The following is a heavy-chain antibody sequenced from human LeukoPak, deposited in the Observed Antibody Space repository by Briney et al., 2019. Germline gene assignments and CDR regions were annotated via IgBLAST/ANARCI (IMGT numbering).Heavy chain of an antibody. V-gene: IGHV1-8*03. CDR2: MNPNSGNT. CDR1: GYTFTSYG. CDR3: ARGGASKSTIFGVALRRRTNWFDP. Sequence: ASVKVSCKASGYTFTSYGISWVRQASGQGLEWMGWMNPNSGNTGYAQKFQGRVTITRNTSISTAYMELSSLRSEDTAVYYCARGGASKSTIFGVALRRRTNWFDPWGQGTLVTVSS. D-gene: IGHD3-3*01. J-gene: IGHJ5*02.